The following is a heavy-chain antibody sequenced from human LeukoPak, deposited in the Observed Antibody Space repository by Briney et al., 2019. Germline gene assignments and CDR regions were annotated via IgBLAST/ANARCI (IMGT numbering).Heavy chain of an antibody. V-gene: IGHV3-21*01. D-gene: IGHD6-13*01. CDR3: ARGKLAAAGMLDY. CDR1: GFTFSSYS. CDR2: ISSSTSYI. Sequence: GSLRLSCAASGFTFSSYSMNWVRQAPGKGLEWVSSISSSTSYIYYAETVKGRFTISRDIAKTSLYLQMNSLRAEDTAVYYCARGKLAAAGMLDYWGQGTLVTVSS. J-gene: IGHJ4*02.